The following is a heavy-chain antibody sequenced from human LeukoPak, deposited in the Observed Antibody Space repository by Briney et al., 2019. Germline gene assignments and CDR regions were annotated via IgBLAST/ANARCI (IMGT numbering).Heavy chain of an antibody. J-gene: IGHJ5*02. CDR1: GSTFSSYA. V-gene: IGHV3-23*01. CDR2: ISGSGGST. Sequence: GGSLRLSCAASGSTFSSYAMSWVRQAPGKGLGWVSAISGSGGSTYYADSVKGRFTISRDNSKNTLYLQMNSLRAEDTAVYYCHLPVTNFGVDWSYNWFDPWGQGTLVTVSS. D-gene: IGHD3-3*01. CDR3: HLPVTNFGVDWSYNWFDP.